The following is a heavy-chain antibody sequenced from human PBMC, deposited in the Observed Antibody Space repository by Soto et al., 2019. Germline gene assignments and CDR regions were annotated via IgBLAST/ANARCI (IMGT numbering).Heavy chain of an antibody. V-gene: IGHV3-23*01. D-gene: IGHD2-15*01. CDR1: GFTFSSYA. CDR3: AKSLGYCSGGSCYYAYYYYGMDV. CDR2: ISGSGGST. J-gene: IGHJ6*02. Sequence: EVQLLESGGGLVQPGGSLRLSCAASGFTFSSYAMSWVRQAPGKGLEWVSAISGSGGSTYYADSVKGRFTISRDNSKNTLYLQMNSLRAEDTAVYYCAKSLGYCSGGSCYYAYYYYGMDVWGQGTTVTVSS.